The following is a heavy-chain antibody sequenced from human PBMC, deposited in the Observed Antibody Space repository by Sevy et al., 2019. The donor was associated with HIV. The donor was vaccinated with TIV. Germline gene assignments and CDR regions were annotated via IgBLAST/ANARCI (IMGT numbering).Heavy chain of an antibody. CDR3: AGSGQAGHD. D-gene: IGHD3-10*01. J-gene: IGHJ4*02. V-gene: IGHV3-66*01. CDR2: IYIDGRT. CDR1: GFTVSNNF. Sequence: GGSLRLSCAASGFTVSNNFVTWVRQAPGKGLEWVSFIYIDGRTYYADSVKGRFTISRDNSKNMVYLQLNSLRDEDTAVYFCAGSGQAGHDWGQGTLVTVSS.